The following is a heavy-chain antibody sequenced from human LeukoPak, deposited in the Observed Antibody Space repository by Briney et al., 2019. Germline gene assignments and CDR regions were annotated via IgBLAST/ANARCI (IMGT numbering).Heavy chain of an antibody. D-gene: IGHD2-15*01. J-gene: IGHJ4*02. CDR3: ASCSLSGGSCYDFDY. V-gene: IGHV1-18*01. CDR2: ISAYNGNT. CDR1: GYTFTSYG. Sequence: GASVKVSCKASGYTFTSYGISWVRQAPGPGLEWMGWISAYNGNTNYAQKLQGRVTMTTDTSTSTAYMELRSLRSDDTAVYYCASCSLSGGSCYDFDYWGQGTLVTVSS.